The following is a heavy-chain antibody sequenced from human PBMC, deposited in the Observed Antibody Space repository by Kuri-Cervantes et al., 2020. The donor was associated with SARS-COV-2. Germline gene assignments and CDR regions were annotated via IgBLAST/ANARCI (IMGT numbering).Heavy chain of an antibody. CDR1: GYSISSGYY. D-gene: IGHD3-10*01. J-gene: IGHJ5*02. CDR2: IYHSGST. Sequence: SETLSLTCTVSGYSISSGYYWGWIRQPPGKGLEWIGSIYHSGSTYYNPSLKSRVTMSVDTSKNQFSLKLSSVTAADTAVYYCARDPFGGSGSYYNGNWFDPWGQGTLITVSS. CDR3: ARDPFGGSGSYYNGNWFDP. V-gene: IGHV4-38-2*02.